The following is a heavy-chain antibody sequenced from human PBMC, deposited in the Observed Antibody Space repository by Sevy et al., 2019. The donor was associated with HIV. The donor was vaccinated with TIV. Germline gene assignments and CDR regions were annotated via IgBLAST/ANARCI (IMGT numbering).Heavy chain of an antibody. D-gene: IGHD3-22*01. V-gene: IGHV3-23*01. CDR3: AKDFSDVYYYDSSATVDY. J-gene: IGHJ4*02. CDR2: ISASGYST. CDR1: GFTFSNAW. Sequence: GGSLRLSCAASGFTFSNAWMSWVRQAPGKGLEWVSSISASGYSTYYADSVKGRFTLSRDNSRNTLDLQMNSLRADDTAVYYCAKDFSDVYYYDSSATVDYWGQGTLVTVSS.